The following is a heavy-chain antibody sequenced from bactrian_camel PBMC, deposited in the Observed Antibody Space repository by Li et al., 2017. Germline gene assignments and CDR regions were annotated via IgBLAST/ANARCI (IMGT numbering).Heavy chain of an antibody. Sequence: QVQLVESGGDLVQPGGSLRLSCSASGFDFSGYYITWVRQAPGKGLEWVSTIHIDGISTYYADSAKGRFTCSRDNAKNTVYLQMNSLKPEDTAMYYCAARSVGWCPLFEHWLGKRAYTPGGYFANWGQGTQVTVS. V-gene: IGHV3-2*01. CDR2: IHIDGIST. CDR1: GFDFSGYY. D-gene: IGHD1*01. J-gene: IGHJ6*01. CDR3: AARSVGWCPLFEHWLGKRAYTPGGYFAN.